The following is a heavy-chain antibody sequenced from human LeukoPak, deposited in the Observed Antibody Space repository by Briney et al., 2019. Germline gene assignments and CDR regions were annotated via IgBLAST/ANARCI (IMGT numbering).Heavy chain of an antibody. Sequence: GGSLRLSCAASGFIFNSYGMHWVRQAPGKGLEWVAFIRYDGSNKYYADSVKGRFTISRDNSKNTLYLQMNSLRAEDTAVYYCAKGGSGSYYTTFDYYYYYMDVWGKGTTVTISS. V-gene: IGHV3-30*02. D-gene: IGHD3-10*01. CDR3: AKGGSGSYYTTFDYYYYYMDV. CDR2: IRYDGSNK. J-gene: IGHJ6*03. CDR1: GFIFNSYG.